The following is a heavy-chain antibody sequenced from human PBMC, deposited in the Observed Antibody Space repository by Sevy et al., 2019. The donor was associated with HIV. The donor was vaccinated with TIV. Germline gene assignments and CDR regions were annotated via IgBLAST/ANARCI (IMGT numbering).Heavy chain of an antibody. J-gene: IGHJ5*01. Sequence: SETLSVTCAVYGGSFSDYYWSWIRQPPGKGLEWIGEVNHVGGTKYNPSLEGRVTMSIDTSKNQFSLKLTSVSAADTSLYFCARGPFRFLEWLSPPNQFDSRGQGNLVTVSS. CDR3: ARGPFRFLEWLSPPNQFDS. V-gene: IGHV4-34*01. D-gene: IGHD3-3*01. CDR1: GGSFSDYY. CDR2: VNHVGGT.